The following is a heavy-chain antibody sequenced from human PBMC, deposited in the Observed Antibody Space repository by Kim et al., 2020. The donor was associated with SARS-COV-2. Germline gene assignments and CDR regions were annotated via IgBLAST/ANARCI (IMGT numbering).Heavy chain of an antibody. CDR1: GYTFTSYA. Sequence: ASVKVSCKASGYTFTSYAMNWVRQAPGQGLEWMGWINTNTGNPTYAQGFTGRFVFSLDTSVSTAYLQISSLKAEDTAVYYCARGTYCGGDCYSQADYWGQGTLVTVSS. D-gene: IGHD2-21*02. V-gene: IGHV7-4-1*02. CDR2: INTNTGNP. CDR3: ARGTYCGGDCYSQADY. J-gene: IGHJ4*02.